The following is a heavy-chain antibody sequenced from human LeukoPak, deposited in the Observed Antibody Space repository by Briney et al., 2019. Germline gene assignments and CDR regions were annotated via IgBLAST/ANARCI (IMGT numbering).Heavy chain of an antibody. CDR2: INPNSGGT. Sequence: ASVKVSCKASGYTFTGYYMHWVRQAPGQGLEWMGWINPNSGGTNYAQKFQGRVTMTRDTSISTAYMERSRLRSDDTAVYYCAREGYSSGWYSYWGQGTLVTVSS. J-gene: IGHJ4*02. D-gene: IGHD6-19*01. V-gene: IGHV1-2*02. CDR3: AREGYSSGWYSY. CDR1: GYTFTGYY.